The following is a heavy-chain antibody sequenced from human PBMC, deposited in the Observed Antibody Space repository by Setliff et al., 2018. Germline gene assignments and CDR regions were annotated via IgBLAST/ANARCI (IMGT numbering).Heavy chain of an antibody. CDR2: INTNTGNP. J-gene: IGHJ6*03. CDR1: GYTFTTYA. CDR3: ARASRFGTIRYRGDYYMDV. V-gene: IGHV7-4-1*02. Sequence: ASVKVSCKASGYTFTTYAISWMRLAPGQGLEYMGWINTNTGNPSYAQGFTGRFVFSLDTSVSTAYLQISSLKAEDTAVYYCARASRFGTIRYRGDYYMDVWGKGTTVTVSS. D-gene: IGHD3-10*01.